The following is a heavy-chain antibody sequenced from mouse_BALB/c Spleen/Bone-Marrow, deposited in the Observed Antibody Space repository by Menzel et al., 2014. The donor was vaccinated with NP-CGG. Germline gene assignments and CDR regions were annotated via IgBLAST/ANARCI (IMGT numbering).Heavy chain of an antibody. Sequence: LVEAAPALVKPGASVKISCKASGYAFSSFWMNWVKQTPGQGLEWIGRIYPGDGDTNYNGKFKGKATLTADNSSSTAYMQPSTLASLDSAVSFCARHHDGSSYWYCDVWGAGPTVTGSS. CDR3: ARHHDGSSYWYCDV. D-gene: IGHD1-3*01. CDR1: GYAFSSFW. J-gene: IGHJ1*01. V-gene: IGHV1-82*01. CDR2: IYPGDGDT.